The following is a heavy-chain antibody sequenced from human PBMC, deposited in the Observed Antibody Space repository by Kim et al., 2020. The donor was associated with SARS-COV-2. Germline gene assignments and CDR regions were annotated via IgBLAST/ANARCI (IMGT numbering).Heavy chain of an antibody. CDR3: AKVTVPFYYYYGMDV. Sequence: DAVKGRFTIYRDNSKNTLYLQMNSLRAEDTAVYYCAKVTVPFYYYYGMDVWGQGTTVTVSS. D-gene: IGHD4-17*01. J-gene: IGHJ6*02. V-gene: IGHV3-30*02.